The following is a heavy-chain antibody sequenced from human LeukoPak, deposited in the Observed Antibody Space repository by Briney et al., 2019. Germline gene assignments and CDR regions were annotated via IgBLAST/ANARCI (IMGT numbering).Heavy chain of an antibody. J-gene: IGHJ4*02. CDR2: ISSNGGST. V-gene: IGHV3-64D*06. Sequence: QPEGAPRLSCLASAFAFSIYAMHWVRQAPGMGLECVSSISSNGGSTYYADSVKGRFTITKDNSKNTLYLQISSLRSDDTAVYYCVRPRMGSTFDYWGQGTRVTVSS. CDR1: AFAFSIYA. CDR3: VRPRMGSTFDY. D-gene: IGHD1-26*01.